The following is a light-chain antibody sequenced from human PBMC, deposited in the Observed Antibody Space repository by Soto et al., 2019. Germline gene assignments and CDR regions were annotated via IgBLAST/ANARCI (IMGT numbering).Light chain of an antibody. CDR3: LQHNSYPYT. V-gene: IGKV1-17*01. CDR1: QGIRKD. Sequence: DIQMTQSPSSLSASVGDRVTITCRASQGIRKDLGWYQQKPGKAPKRLIYAASRLQSGGPSRFNGSGAGKAFTLTISSLQPEDFATYYCLQHNSYPYTFGQGTKLEIK. J-gene: IGKJ2*01. CDR2: AAS.